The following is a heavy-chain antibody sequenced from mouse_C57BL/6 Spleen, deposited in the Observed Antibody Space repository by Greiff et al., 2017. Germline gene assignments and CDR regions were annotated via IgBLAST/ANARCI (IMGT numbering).Heavy chain of an antibody. Sequence: EVKLVESGPGLVKPSQSLSLTCSVTGYSITSGYYWNWIRQFPGNKLEWMGYISYDGSNNYNPSLKNLISITRDTSKNQFFLKLNSVTTEDTATYYCARVLYGYDGYCDVWGTGTTVTVSS. CDR1: GYSITSGYY. CDR2: ISYDGSN. V-gene: IGHV3-6*01. CDR3: ARVLYGYDGYCDV. J-gene: IGHJ1*03. D-gene: IGHD2-2*01.